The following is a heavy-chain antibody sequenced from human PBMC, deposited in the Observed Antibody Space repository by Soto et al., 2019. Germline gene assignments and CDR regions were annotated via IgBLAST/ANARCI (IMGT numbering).Heavy chain of an antibody. CDR3: AKVHLSRGSGSYFDY. Sequence: GGSLRLSCAASGFTFSSYAMSWVRQAPGKGLEWVSAISGSGGSTYYADSVKGRFTISRDNSKNTLYLQMNSLRAEDTAVYYCAKVHLSRGSGSYFDYWGQGTLVTVSS. CDR2: ISGSGGST. CDR1: GFTFSSYA. J-gene: IGHJ4*02. V-gene: IGHV3-23*01. D-gene: IGHD1-26*01.